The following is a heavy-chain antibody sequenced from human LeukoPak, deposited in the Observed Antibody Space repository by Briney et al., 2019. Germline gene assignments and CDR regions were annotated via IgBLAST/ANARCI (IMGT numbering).Heavy chain of an antibody. CDR3: AKGGIAAAGTSFYFDY. D-gene: IGHD6-13*01. V-gene: IGHV3-74*01. J-gene: IGHJ4*02. CDR1: GFTVSSNY. Sequence: GGSLRLSCAASGFTVSSNYMSWVRQAPGKGLVWVSLINTDGSRTIYADSVKGRFTISRDNSKNTLYLQMNSLRAEDTAVYYCAKGGIAAAGTSFYFDYWGQGTLITVSS. CDR2: INTDGSRT.